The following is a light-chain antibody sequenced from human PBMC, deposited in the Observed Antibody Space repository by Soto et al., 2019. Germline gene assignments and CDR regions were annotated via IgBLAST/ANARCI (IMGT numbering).Light chain of an antibody. CDR2: AAS. Sequence: EIVLTQSPGTLSLSPGERATLSCSASRSVSSSDLAWYQQKPGQDPRLLIYAASSRATGIPDRFSGGGSGTDYTLTFSRLEPEDFAVYYCHQYGISNRTFGQGTKVEI. CDR1: RSVSSSD. CDR3: HQYGISNRT. J-gene: IGKJ1*01. V-gene: IGKV3-20*01.